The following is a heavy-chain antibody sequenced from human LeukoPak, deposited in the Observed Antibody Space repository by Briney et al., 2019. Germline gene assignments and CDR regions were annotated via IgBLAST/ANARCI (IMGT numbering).Heavy chain of an antibody. Sequence: GESLKISCKGSGYNFNTYWIGWVRQMPGKGLEWMGIIYPYDSDARYSPSFEGQVTISADKYITTAYLQWSGLKASDTAMYYCARRAGYSSSWVFDYWGQGTLVTVSS. CDR3: ARRAGYSSSWVFDY. V-gene: IGHV5-51*01. CDR2: IYPYDSDA. J-gene: IGHJ4*02. CDR1: GYNFNTYW. D-gene: IGHD6-13*01.